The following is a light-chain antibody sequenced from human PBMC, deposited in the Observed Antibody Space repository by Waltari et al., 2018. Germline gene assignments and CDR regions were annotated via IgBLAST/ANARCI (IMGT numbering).Light chain of an antibody. Sequence: DIVMTQSPLSLPVHPGEPASISCRSSQSLLHSNGYNYLDWYLQKPGQSPQLLIYLGSNRASGVPDRFSGSGSGTDFTLKISRVEAEDVGVYYCMQALQTAYAFGQGTKLEIK. V-gene: IGKV2-28*01. CDR3: MQALQTAYA. CDR2: LGS. CDR1: QSLLHSNGYNY. J-gene: IGKJ2*01.